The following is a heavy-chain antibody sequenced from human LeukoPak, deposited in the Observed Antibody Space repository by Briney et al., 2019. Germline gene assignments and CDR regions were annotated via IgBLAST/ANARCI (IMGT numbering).Heavy chain of an antibody. Sequence: PSETLSPTCIVSAGSVSTIDYYWAWIRLPPGKGLEWIGSLSYTGGPFYNASLKGRATISVDHSKNQFFLSLTSVTAADSAVYHCARARGYKYGIFDIWGQATMVIVSS. CDR2: LSYTGGP. CDR3: ARARGYKYGIFDI. V-gene: IGHV4-39*07. CDR1: AGSVSTIDYY. J-gene: IGHJ3*02. D-gene: IGHD5-18*01.